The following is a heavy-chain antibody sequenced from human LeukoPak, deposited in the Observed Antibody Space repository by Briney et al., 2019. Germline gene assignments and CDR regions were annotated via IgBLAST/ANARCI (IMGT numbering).Heavy chain of an antibody. J-gene: IGHJ3*02. Sequence: GGSLRLSCAASGFTFSGSYMSWVRQAPGKGLEWLANIKEDGSEKYYVDSVKGRFTISRDNAKNSLFLQMSSLRAEGTAVYYCARNPGTTARDAFDIWGQGTMVAVSS. D-gene: IGHD1-1*01. CDR2: IKEDGSEK. CDR1: GFTFSGSY. V-gene: IGHV3-7*01. CDR3: ARNPGTTARDAFDI.